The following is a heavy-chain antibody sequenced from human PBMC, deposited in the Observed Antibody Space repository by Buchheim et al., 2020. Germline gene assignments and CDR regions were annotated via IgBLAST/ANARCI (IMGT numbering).Heavy chain of an antibody. J-gene: IGHJ4*02. Sequence: EVQLVESGGGLVQPGGSLRLSCAASRFSFSDYSMNWVRQAPGKGLEWVSYISGVSSTIYYADSVKGRFTTSRDNAKSSLYLQMNSLRDEDTAVYYCARGGGLVLGTSHYWGRGTL. V-gene: IGHV3-48*02. CDR1: RFSFSDYS. CDR3: ARGGGLVLGTSHY. CDR2: ISGVSSTI. D-gene: IGHD2-2*01.